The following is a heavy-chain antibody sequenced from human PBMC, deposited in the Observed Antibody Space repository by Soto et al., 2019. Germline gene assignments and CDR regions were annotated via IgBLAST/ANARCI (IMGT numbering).Heavy chain of an antibody. J-gene: IGHJ6*02. V-gene: IGHV5-51*03. D-gene: IGHD2-2*01. CDR3: ERRVHSNSHGGGLDF. CDR1: GYDFNIYW. CDR2: VYPDDSDT. Sequence: EVQLVPSGAEVKKPGESLMVSCKASGYDFNIYWIGWVRQLPGKGLEWMGVVYPDDSDTIYSPSFQGLVTISVDKSISTAYLQWISLKASATAMYYCERRVHSNSHGGGLDFWGQGTTVTVSS.